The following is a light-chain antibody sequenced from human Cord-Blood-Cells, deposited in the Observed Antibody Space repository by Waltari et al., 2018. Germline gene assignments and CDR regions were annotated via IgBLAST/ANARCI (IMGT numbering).Light chain of an antibody. CDR2: AAS. CDR3: QQSYSTPWT. Sequence: DIQMTQSPSSLSASVGDRVTITCRASQSLSSYLNWYQQKPGKAPKLLIYAASSLQSGVPSRFSVSGSGTDFTLTISSLQPEDFATYYCQQSYSTPWTFGQGTKVEIK. V-gene: IGKV1-39*01. CDR1: QSLSSY. J-gene: IGKJ1*01.